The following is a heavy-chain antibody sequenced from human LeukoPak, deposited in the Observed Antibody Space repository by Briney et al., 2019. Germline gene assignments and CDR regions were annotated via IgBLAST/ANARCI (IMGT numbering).Heavy chain of an antibody. CDR3: ARHEDIGDYPLKY. Sequence: KPSETLSLTCTVSGGSISSYYWSWMRLHPGKGLEWIGYIYYSGSTNYNPSLKSRVTISVDTSKNQFSLKLTSVTAADTAVYYCARHEDIGDYPLKYWGQGTLVTVSS. V-gene: IGHV4-59*08. D-gene: IGHD4-17*01. CDR1: GGSISSYY. CDR2: IYYSGST. J-gene: IGHJ4*02.